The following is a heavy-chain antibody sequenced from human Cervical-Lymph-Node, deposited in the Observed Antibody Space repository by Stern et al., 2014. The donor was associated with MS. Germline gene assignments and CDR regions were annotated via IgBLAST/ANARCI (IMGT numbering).Heavy chain of an antibody. CDR2: ISYDGRTK. CDR3: AKAGAIAVAGTGFDY. D-gene: IGHD6-19*01. J-gene: IGHJ4*02. CDR1: GFTFSSYG. Sequence: VQLVESGGGVVQPGRSLRLSCAASGFTFSSYGMHWVRQAPGKGLEWVAVISYDGRTKYYADSVKGRFTISRDNSKNTLYLQMNSLRAEDTAVYYCAKAGAIAVAGTGFDYWGQGTLVTVSS. V-gene: IGHV3-30*18.